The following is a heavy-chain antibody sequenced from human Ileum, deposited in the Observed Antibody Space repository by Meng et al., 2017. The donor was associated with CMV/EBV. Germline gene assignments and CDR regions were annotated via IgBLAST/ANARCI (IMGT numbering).Heavy chain of an antibody. D-gene: IGHD2-15*01. V-gene: IGHV3-23*05. Sequence: SCEASGFIFRTYGMNLVRQAPGKGLEWVSSLDSTGSYRHYADSVKGRFTISRDNSKNTVYLQMDSLRAEDTAVYYCAKYLRDIVVLVGARVHWGQGTLVTVSS. CDR1: GFIFRTYG. CDR2: LDSTGSYR. CDR3: AKYLRDIVVLVGARVH. J-gene: IGHJ4*02.